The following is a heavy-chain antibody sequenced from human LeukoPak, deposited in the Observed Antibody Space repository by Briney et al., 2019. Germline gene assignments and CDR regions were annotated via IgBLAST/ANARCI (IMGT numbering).Heavy chain of an antibody. Sequence: GGSLRLSCAASGFTFSSYSMNWVRRAPGKGLEWVSYISSSSSTIYYADSVKGRFTISRDNAKNSLYLQMSSLRAEDTAVYYCAREGYSYVTDYWGQGTLVTVSS. J-gene: IGHJ4*02. CDR3: AREGYSYVTDY. CDR2: ISSSSSTI. D-gene: IGHD5-18*01. CDR1: GFTFSSYS. V-gene: IGHV3-48*01.